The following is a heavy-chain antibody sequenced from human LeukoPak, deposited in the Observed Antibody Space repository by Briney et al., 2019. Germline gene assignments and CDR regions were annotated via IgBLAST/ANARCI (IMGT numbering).Heavy chain of an antibody. Sequence: GASVKVSCKVSGHPLSELPMYWVRQAPGKGLEWMGGFDPENDERLHAQKFRGRLTMTEDTSTDTAYMELSSLRSEDTAVYYCATEMTSIVPDYWGQGTLVTVSS. CDR1: GHPLSELP. CDR2: FDPENDER. CDR3: ATEMTSIVPDY. D-gene: IGHD2-21*01. J-gene: IGHJ4*02. V-gene: IGHV1-24*01.